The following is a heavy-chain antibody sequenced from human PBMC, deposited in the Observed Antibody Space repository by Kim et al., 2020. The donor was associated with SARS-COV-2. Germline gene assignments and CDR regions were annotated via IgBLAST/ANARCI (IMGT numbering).Heavy chain of an antibody. CDR2: ISYDGSNK. V-gene: IGHV3-30*18. Sequence: GGSLRLSCAASGFTFSSYGMHWVRQAPGKGLAWVAVISYDGSNKYYADSVKGRFSISRDNSKNTLYLQMNSLRAEDTAVYYCANDHRDLYYDSSGYYFGGAVDYWGQGTLGTVSS. J-gene: IGHJ4*02. CDR3: ANDHRDLYYDSSGYYFGGAVDY. CDR1: GFTFSSYG. D-gene: IGHD3-22*01.